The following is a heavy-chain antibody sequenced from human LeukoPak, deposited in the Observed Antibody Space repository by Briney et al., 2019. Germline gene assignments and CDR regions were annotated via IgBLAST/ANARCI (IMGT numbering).Heavy chain of an antibody. CDR2: INHSGST. CDR1: GGSFSGYY. V-gene: IGHV4-34*01. D-gene: IGHD1-20*01. J-gene: IGHJ4*02. CDR3: ARGITGTTY. Sequence: SETLSLTCAVYGGSFSGYYWTWIRQPPGKGLEWIGEINHSGSTNYNPSLKSRVTISVDTSKNQFSLKLSSVTAADTAVYYCARGITGTTYWGQGTIVTVSS.